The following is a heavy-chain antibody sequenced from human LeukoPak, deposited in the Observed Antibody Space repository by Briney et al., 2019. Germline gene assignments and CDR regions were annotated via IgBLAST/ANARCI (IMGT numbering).Heavy chain of an antibody. CDR2: IYYSGST. D-gene: IGHD3-22*01. CDR1: GGSFSGYY. Sequence: SETLSLTCAVYGGSFSGYYWGWIRQPPGKGLEWIGSIYYSGSTYYNPSLKSRVTISVDTSKNQFSLKLSSVTAADTAVYYCARLSYYYDSSGYYISDAFGIWGQGTMVTVSS. J-gene: IGHJ3*02. V-gene: IGHV4-39*01. CDR3: ARLSYYYDSSGYYISDAFGI.